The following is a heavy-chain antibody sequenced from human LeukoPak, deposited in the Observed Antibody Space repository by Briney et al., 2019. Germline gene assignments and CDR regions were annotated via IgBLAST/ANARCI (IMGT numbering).Heavy chain of an antibody. J-gene: IGHJ4*02. D-gene: IGHD3-3*01. CDR2: ISGSGGST. CDR1: GFTFSSYA. V-gene: IGHV3-23*01. Sequence: PGGSLRLSCAASGFTFSSYAMSWVRQAPGKGLEWVSAISGSGGSTYYADSVKGRFTISRDNSKNTLYLQMNSLRAEDTAVYYCVKDWQRSRVLRFLEWLSGFDYWGQGTLVTVSS. CDR3: VKDWQRSRVLRFLEWLSGFDY.